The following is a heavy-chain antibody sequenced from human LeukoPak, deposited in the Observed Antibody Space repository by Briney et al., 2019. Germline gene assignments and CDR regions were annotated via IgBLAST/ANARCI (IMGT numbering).Heavy chain of an antibody. CDR1: GFTFSSYN. V-gene: IGHV3-21*06. CDR2: ISSTSIYI. CDR3: AREEDFDY. J-gene: IGHJ4*02. Sequence: PGGSLRLSCAASGFTFSSYNMNWVRQAPGKGLEWVSSISSTSIYIYYADSVKGRFTISRDNAKSSLYLQMNSLRAEDTAVYYCAREEDFDYWGQGTLVTVSS.